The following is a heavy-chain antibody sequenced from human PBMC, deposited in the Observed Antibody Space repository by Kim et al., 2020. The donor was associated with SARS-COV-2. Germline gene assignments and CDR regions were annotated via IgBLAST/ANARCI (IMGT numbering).Heavy chain of an antibody. V-gene: IGHV4-34*01. CDR1: GGSFSGYY. CDR3: ARGRRPAAKYAFDY. CDR2: INHSGST. D-gene: IGHD2-2*01. Sequence: SETLSLTCAVYGGSFSGYYWSWIRQPPGKGLEWNGEINHSGSTNYNPSLKSRVTISVDTSKNQFSLKLSSVTAADTAVYYCARGRRPAAKYAFDYWGQGTLVTVSS. J-gene: IGHJ4*02.